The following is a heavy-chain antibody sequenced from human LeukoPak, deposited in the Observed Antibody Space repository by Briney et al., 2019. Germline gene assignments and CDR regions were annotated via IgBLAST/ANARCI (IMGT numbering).Heavy chain of an antibody. D-gene: IGHD6-19*01. Sequence: PGGSLRLSCAASGFTFSSYAMSWVRQAPGKGLEWVSAISGSGGSTYYADSVKGRFNISRDNSKNTLYLQMNSLRAEDTAVYYCAKQRGQWLVIDYWGQGTLVTVSS. CDR2: ISGSGGST. CDR3: AKQRGQWLVIDY. V-gene: IGHV3-23*01. J-gene: IGHJ4*02. CDR1: GFTFSSYA.